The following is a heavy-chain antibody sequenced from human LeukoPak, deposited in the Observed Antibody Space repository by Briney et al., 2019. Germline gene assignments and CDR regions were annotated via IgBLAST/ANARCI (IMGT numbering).Heavy chain of an antibody. CDR1: RFTFSSYA. J-gene: IGHJ6*03. CDR2: ISGSGGST. D-gene: IGHD3-16*01. CDR3: AARGSLRGYYYYYMDV. Sequence: GGSLRLSCAASRFTFSSYAMSWVRQAPGKGLEWVSAISGSGGSTYYADSVKGRFTISRDNSKNTLYLQMNSLRAEDTAVYYCAARGSLRGYYYYYMDVWGKGTTVTVSS. V-gene: IGHV3-23*01.